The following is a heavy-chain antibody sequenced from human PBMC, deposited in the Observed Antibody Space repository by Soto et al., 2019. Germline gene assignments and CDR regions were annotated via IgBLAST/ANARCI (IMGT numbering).Heavy chain of an antibody. J-gene: IGHJ4*02. Sequence: QVQMVQSGAEVKKPGASVKVSCKASGHTFTGHHMHWVRQAPGQGLEWMGLIDLDIGDTKYAQKFQGRVTPTSDTSITTAYMELRGLRSDDTAVYYCGLEPTGTAGFDCWGQVALGTVSA. CDR2: IDLDIGDT. CDR1: GHTFTGHH. V-gene: IGHV1-2*02. CDR3: GLEPTGTAGFDC. D-gene: IGHD2-21*02.